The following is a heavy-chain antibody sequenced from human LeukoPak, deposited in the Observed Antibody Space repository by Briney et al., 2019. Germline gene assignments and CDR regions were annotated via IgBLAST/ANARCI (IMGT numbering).Heavy chain of an antibody. V-gene: IGHV3-30*18. Sequence: PGGSLRLSCAASGFTFSSYGMHWVRQAPGKGLEWVAVISYDGSNKYYADSVKGRFTISRDNSKNTLYLQMNSLRAEDTAVYYCAKDEWTTVVTPGVGDAFDIWGQGTMVTVSS. CDR2: ISYDGSNK. D-gene: IGHD4-23*01. J-gene: IGHJ3*02. CDR1: GFTFSSYG. CDR3: AKDEWTTVVTPGVGDAFDI.